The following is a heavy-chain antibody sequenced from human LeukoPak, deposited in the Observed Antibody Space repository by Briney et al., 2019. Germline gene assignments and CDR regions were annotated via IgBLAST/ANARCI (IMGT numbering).Heavy chain of an antibody. CDR3: ARGPRTTMTARYWFDP. V-gene: IGHV3-33*01. J-gene: IGHJ5*02. CDR1: GFTFTNYG. CDR2: IWFDGSKI. Sequence: GGSLRLSCAVSGFTFTNYGMHWVRQAPGKGLEWVAVIWFDGSKINYAGSVKGRFTISRDNSKNTLSLQMNSLRAEDTAVYYCARGPRTTMTARYWFDPWGQGTLVTVSS. D-gene: IGHD1-1*01.